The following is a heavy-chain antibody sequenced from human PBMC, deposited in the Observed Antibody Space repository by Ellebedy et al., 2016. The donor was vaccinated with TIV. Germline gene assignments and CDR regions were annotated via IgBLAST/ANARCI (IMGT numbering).Heavy chain of an antibody. CDR2: IQQDGIEK. CDR1: GFTFSSYG. Sequence: GESLKISXEASGFTFSSYGMHWVRQAPGKGLEGVANIQQDGIEKYYVDSVKGRFTISRDNAKNSLYLQMNSLRAEDTAVYYCARELPSDYWGQGTLVTVSS. D-gene: IGHD3-10*01. CDR3: ARELPSDY. J-gene: IGHJ4*02. V-gene: IGHV3-7*01.